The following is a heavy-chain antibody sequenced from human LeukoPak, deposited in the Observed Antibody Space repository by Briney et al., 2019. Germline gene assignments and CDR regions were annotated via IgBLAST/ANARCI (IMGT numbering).Heavy chain of an antibody. CDR1: GDSISGSY. CDR3: ARLLAGCPGGRCRAHFDY. V-gene: IGHV4-59*01. CDR2: IYYSGST. Sequence: SETLSLTCSVSGDSISGSYWSWMRQPPGKGLEWIGYIYYSGSTNYNPSLKSRVTMSVDTSKNQFSLNLSSVTAADTAVYYCARLLAGCPGGRCRAHFDYWGQGTLVTVSS. J-gene: IGHJ4*02. D-gene: IGHD2-15*01.